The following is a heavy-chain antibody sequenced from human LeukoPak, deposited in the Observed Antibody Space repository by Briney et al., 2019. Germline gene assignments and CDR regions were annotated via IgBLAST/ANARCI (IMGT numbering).Heavy chain of an antibody. D-gene: IGHD6-19*01. CDR2: IIGSGGST. V-gene: IGHV3-23*01. CDR1: GFTFSNYW. Sequence: GGSLRLSCAASGFTFSNYWMHWVRHAPGKGLEWVSAIIGSGGSTYYADSVKGLSTISRDSSKNTLFQQMNSMRAEDRAVYYCAKYSGYSSGWYGNWGQGTLVTVSS. CDR3: AKYSGYSSGWYGN. J-gene: IGHJ4*02.